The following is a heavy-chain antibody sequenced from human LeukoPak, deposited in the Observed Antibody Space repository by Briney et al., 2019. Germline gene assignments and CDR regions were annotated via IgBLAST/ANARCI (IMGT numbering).Heavy chain of an antibody. CDR1: GYTLTELS. CDR3: ARGIAAAGEGGMDV. CDR2: FDPEDGET. V-gene: IGHV1-24*01. Sequence: ASVKVSCKVSGYTLTELSMHWVRQAPGKGLEWMGGFDPEDGETIYAQKFQGRVTMTRNTSISTAYMELSSLRSEDTAVYYCARGIAAAGEGGMDVWGQGTTVTVSS. D-gene: IGHD6-13*01. J-gene: IGHJ6*02.